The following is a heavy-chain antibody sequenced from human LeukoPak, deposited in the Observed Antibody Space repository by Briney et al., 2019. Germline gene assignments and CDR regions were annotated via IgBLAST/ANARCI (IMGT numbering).Heavy chain of an antibody. CDR1: GFTFSSYW. CDR2: IKQDGSEK. D-gene: IGHD6-13*01. CDR3: ARDPGGCSKVHDY. Sequence: PGGSLRLSCAASGFTFSSYWMSWVRQAPGKGLEWVANIKQDGSEKYYVDSVKGRFTISRDNAKHSLYLQMNSLRAEDTAVYYCARDPGGCSKVHDYWGQGTLVTVSS. J-gene: IGHJ4*02. V-gene: IGHV3-7*01.